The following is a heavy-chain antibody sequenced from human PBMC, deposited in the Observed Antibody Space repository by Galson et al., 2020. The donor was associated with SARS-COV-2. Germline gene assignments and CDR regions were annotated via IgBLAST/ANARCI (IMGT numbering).Heavy chain of an antibody. J-gene: IGHJ6*02. CDR3: ARDPYSSGWTNYYYFAMDV. CDR1: GFTVSNTY. V-gene: IGHV3-53*01. CDR2: LYSGGTT. Sequence: GESLKISCVASGFTVSNTYMSWVRQAPGRGLEWVALLYSGGTTSSTDSVKGRFTISRDNSMNTLFLQMNTLRVEDTAVYYCARDPYSSGWTNYYYFAMDVWGQGTTVTVSS. D-gene: IGHD6-19*01.